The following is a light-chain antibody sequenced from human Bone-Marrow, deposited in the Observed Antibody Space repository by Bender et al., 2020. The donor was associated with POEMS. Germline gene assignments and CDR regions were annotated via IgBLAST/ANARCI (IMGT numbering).Light chain of an antibody. CDR3: GTWDTRLNTVV. CDR2: DDT. CDR1: SSNIGRNY. Sequence: QSVLTQPPSVSAAPGQKVTISCSGSSSNIGRNYVSWFQQLPGTAPQLLIFDDTDRPSGIPARFSGSKSDTSATLAITGLQTGDEADYYCGTWDTRLNTVVFGGGTKLTVL. J-gene: IGLJ2*01. V-gene: IGLV1-51*01.